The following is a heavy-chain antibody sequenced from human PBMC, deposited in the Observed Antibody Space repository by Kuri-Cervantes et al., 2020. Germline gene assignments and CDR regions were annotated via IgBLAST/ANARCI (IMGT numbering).Heavy chain of an antibody. J-gene: IGHJ4*02. Sequence: GESLKISCAASEFTFSNYAMHWVRQAPGRGLEWVAVISYDGSNKHYADSVKGRFTISRDNSKNTKNTLYLQMNSLRSEDTAVYYCARDRSYFERSPRNFEYWGQGTLVTVSS. CDR2: ISYDGSNK. D-gene: IGHD3-10*01. CDR3: ARDRSYFERSPRNFEY. V-gene: IGHV3-30*01. CDR1: EFTFSNYA.